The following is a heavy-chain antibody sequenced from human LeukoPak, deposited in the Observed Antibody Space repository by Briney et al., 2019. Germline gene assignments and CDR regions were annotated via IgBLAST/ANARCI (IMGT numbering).Heavy chain of an antibody. CDR3: ARDLLVAARLNWFDP. CDR2: INTNTGNP. J-gene: IGHJ5*02. V-gene: IGHV7-4-1*02. D-gene: IGHD6-6*01. CDR1: GYTFTSYA. Sequence: ASVKVSCKASGYTFTSYAMNWVRQAPGQGLEWMGWINTNTGNPTYAQGFTGRFVFSLDTSVSTAYLQISSLKAEDTAVYYCARDLLVAARLNWFDPWGQGTLVTVSS.